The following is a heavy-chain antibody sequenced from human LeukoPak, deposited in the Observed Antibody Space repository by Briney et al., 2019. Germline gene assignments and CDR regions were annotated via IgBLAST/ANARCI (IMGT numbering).Heavy chain of an antibody. Sequence: PGGSLRLSCAASGFTFSSYAMHWVRQAPGKGLEWVAVISYDGSNKYYADSVKGRFTISRDNSKNTLYLQMNSLRAEDTAVYYWAREGGTVNDAFDIWGHGTMVTASS. CDR3: AREGGTVNDAFDI. CDR2: ISYDGSNK. V-gene: IGHV3-30-3*01. J-gene: IGHJ3*02. CDR1: GFTFSSYA. D-gene: IGHD4-11*01.